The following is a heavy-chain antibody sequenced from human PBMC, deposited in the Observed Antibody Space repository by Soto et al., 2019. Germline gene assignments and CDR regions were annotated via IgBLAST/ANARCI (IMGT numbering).Heavy chain of an antibody. CDR1: GVSISNSSYY. CDR3: ARHGSN. J-gene: IGHJ4*02. CDR2: IYYSGIT. V-gene: IGHV4-39*01. Sequence: SETLSLTCTVSGVSISNSSYYWGWIRRPPGKGLEWIGTIYYSGITYYNPSLKSRVTISVDTSKNQFSLKLTSVTAADTAVYYCARHGSNWGQGTMVTVYS.